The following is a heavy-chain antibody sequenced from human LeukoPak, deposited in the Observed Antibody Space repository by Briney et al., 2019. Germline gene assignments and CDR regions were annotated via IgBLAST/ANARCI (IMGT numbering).Heavy chain of an antibody. CDR3: ARDGYGDYTDDY. CDR1: GGTFSSYA. D-gene: IGHD4-17*01. Sequence: GASVKVSCKASGGTFSSYAISCVRQAPGQGLEWMGRIIPIFGTANYAQKFQGRVTITTDESTSTAYMELSSLRSEDTAVYYCARDGYGDYTDDYWGQGTLVTVSS. V-gene: IGHV1-69*05. CDR2: IIPIFGTA. J-gene: IGHJ4*02.